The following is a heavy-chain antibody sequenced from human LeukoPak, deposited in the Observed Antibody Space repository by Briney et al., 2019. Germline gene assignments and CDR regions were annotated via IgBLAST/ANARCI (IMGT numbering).Heavy chain of an antibody. CDR3: AKPSDENYWIDRDGYNPQSWAPDY. CDR2: IKQDGSEK. D-gene: IGHD5-24*01. CDR1: GFTFSSYW. J-gene: IGHJ4*02. V-gene: IGHV3-7*01. Sequence: GGSLRLSCAASGFTFSSYWMSWVRQAPGKGLEWVAKIKQDGSEKYYVDSVKGRFTISRDNAKKSLYLQMNSLRAEDTAVYYCAKPSDENYWIDRDGYNPQSWAPDYWGQGTLVTVSS.